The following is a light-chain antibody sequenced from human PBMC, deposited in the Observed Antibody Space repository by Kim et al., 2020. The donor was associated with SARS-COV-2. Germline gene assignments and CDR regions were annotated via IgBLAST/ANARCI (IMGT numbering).Light chain of an antibody. J-gene: IGLJ2*01. CDR1: SGHNSYA. CDR3: QTWGTGTVV. V-gene: IGLV4-69*01. CDR2: LNSDGSH. Sequence: QLVLTQSPSASASLGASVKLTCTLSSGHNSYAIAWHQQQPEKGPRYLMRLNSDGSHKKGDGIPNRFSGSSSGAERYHIISSLQSEDEADYYCQTWGTGTVVFGGGTQLTVL.